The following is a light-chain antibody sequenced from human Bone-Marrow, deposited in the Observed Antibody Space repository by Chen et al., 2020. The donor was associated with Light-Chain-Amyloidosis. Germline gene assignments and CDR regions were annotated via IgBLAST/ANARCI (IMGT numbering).Light chain of an antibody. CDR3: QQFEHVLLT. J-gene: IGKJ4*01. CDR2: DAS. Sequence: IQMTQSPSSLSASVGDRVTITCQASQDINNHLNWYQQKPRQPPKLLNHDASNLEAGVPSRFSGSGSGTYFSFAINGLQPEDIATYYCQQFEHVLLTVGGGTQVGIK. V-gene: IGKV1-33*01. CDR1: QDINNH.